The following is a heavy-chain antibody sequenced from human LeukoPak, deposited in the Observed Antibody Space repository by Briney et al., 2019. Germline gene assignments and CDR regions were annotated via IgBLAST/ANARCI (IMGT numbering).Heavy chain of an antibody. CDR1: GFTFTNAW. CDR2: IKSKGDGETT. V-gene: IGHV3-15*01. J-gene: IGHJ4*02. CDR3: TTDLGLTMIRGVIVY. D-gene: IGHD3-10*01. Sequence: GGSLRLSCAASGFTFTNAWMSWVRQAPGKGLEWVGRIKSKGDGETTDYTAPVKGRFTLSRDDSTATLYLQLNYLIVEDTAVYFCTTDLGLTMIRGVIVYWGQGALVTVSS.